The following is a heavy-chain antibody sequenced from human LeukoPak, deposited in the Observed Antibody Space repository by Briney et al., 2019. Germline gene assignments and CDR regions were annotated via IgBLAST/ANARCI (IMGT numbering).Heavy chain of an antibody. CDR3: ARGSLREVYHGDYFPGGDDY. J-gene: IGHJ4*02. CDR2: ISAYNGNT. CDR1: GYTFTSYG. Sequence: ASVKVSCKAPGYTFTSYGISWVRQAPGQGLEWMGWISAYNGNTNYAQKLQGRVTMTTDTSTSPAYMELRSLRSDDTAVYYCARGSLREVYHGDYFPGGDDYWGQGTLVTVSS. D-gene: IGHD4-17*01. V-gene: IGHV1-18*01.